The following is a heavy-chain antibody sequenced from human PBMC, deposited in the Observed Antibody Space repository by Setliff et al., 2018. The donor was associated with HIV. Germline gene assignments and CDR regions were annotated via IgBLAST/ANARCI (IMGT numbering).Heavy chain of an antibody. CDR2: IYHGGST. CDR3: AREDWRRDYLDY. J-gene: IGHJ4*02. D-gene: IGHD3-9*01. Sequence: PSETLSLTCAVSGGSISTSNWWTWVRQPPGKGLEWIGEIYHGGSTNYNPSLKSRVTLSVDKSKNQFSLKLSSVTAADTAVYYCAREDWRRDYLDYWGQGTLVTVSS. CDR1: GGSISTSNW. V-gene: IGHV4-4*02.